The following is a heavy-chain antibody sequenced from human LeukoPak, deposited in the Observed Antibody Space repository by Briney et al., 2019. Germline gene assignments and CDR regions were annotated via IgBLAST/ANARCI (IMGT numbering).Heavy chain of an antibody. V-gene: IGHV3-23*01. CDR3: TRSGYRHPYHFES. J-gene: IGHJ4*02. CDR1: GFTFSSYA. Sequence: GGPLRLSCAASGFTFSSYAMSWVHQAPGKGLEWVSGITASGGSIYYADSVKGRFTISRDNSKNTLSLQMNSLRADDTAIYYCTRSGYRHPYHFESWGQGTLVIVSS. CDR2: ITASGGSI. D-gene: IGHD3-22*01.